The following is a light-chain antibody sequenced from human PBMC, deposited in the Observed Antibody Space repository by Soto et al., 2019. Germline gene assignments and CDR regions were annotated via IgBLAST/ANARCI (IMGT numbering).Light chain of an antibody. CDR1: SGHSSYI. CDR2: LEGSGSY. J-gene: IGLJ3*02. CDR3: ETWDSNIHWV. V-gene: IGLV4-60*02. Sequence: QSVLTRSSSASASLGSSVKLTCTLSSGHSSYIIAWHQQQPGKAPRYLMKLEGSGSYNKGSGVPDRFSGSSSGADRYLTISIVQFEDEANYYCETWDSNIHWVFGRGTKLTVL.